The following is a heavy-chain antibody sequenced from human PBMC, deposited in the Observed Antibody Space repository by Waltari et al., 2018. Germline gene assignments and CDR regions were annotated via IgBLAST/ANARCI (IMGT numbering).Heavy chain of an antibody. J-gene: IGHJ5*02. V-gene: IGHV4-4*01. Sequence: WWRWVRQTPEKGLEWIGQVRTTGKTNYNPSLDSRVTISIDTSTSRFSLTVVSVSAADTAVYFCARDRGRGLYLDTWGQGTLVTVSP. CDR3: ARDRGRGLYLDT. CDR1: W. CDR2: VRTTGKT. D-gene: IGHD2-15*01.